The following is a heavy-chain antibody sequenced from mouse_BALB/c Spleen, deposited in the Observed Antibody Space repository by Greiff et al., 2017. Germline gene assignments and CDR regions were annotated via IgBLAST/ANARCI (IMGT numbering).Heavy chain of an antibody. CDR1: GYTFTRYW. CDR2: INPSTGYT. V-gene: IGHV1-7*01. CDR3: LLSYYFDY. J-gene: IGHJ2*01. Sequence: VQLQQSGAELAKPGASVKMSCKASGYTFTRYWMHWVKQRPGQGLEWIGYINPSTGYTEYNQKFKDKATLTADKSSSTAYMQLSSLTSEDSAVYYCLLSYYFDYWGQGTTLTVSS. D-gene: IGHD1-1*02.